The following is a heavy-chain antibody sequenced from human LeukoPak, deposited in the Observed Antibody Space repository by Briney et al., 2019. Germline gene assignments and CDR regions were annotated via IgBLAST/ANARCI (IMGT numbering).Heavy chain of an antibody. CDR1: GFTFSSYW. D-gene: IGHD2-15*01. Sequence: GGSLRLSCAASGFTFSSYWMSWVRQAPGKGLEWVANIKQDGSEKYYADSVKGRFTISRDNSKNTLYLQMNSLRAEDTAVYYCAKDQGWNYFDYWGQGTLVTVSS. CDR2: IKQDGSEK. V-gene: IGHV3-7*01. J-gene: IGHJ4*02. CDR3: AKDQGWNYFDY.